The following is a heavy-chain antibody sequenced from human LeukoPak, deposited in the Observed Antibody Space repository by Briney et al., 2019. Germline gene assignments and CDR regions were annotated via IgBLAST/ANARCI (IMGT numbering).Heavy chain of an antibody. CDR2: INWNAGAT. CDR1: GFRFDDHA. V-gene: IGHV3-20*04. CDR3: ARVGYSGWNLEY. J-gene: IGHJ4*02. Sequence: GGSLRLSCAASGFRFDDHAMSWVRQAPGKGLEWVAGINWNAGATGYRGSVKGRFTISRDNAKNSLYLKMNSLRAEDTAVYYCARVGYSGWNLEYWGQGTLVTVSS. D-gene: IGHD5-12*01.